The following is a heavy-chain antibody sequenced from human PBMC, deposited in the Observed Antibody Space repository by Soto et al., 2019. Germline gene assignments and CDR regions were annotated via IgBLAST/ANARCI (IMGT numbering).Heavy chain of an antibody. V-gene: IGHV6-1*01. J-gene: IGHJ6*02. CDR1: GDSVSSNSAA. CDR3: ARDGCSSTSCYGYYYYYGMDV. Sequence: KQSQTLSLTCAISGDSVSSNSAAWNWIRQSPSRGLEWLGRTYYRSKWYNDYAVSVKSRITINPDTSKNQFSLQLNSVTPEETAVYYCARDGCSSTSCYGYYYYYGMDVWGQGTTVTVSS. D-gene: IGHD2-2*01. CDR2: TYYRSKWYN.